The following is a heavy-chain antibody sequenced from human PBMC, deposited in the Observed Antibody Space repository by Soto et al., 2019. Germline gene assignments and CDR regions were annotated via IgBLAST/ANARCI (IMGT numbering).Heavy chain of an antibody. Sequence: QVQLVESGGGVVQPGRSLRLSCAASGFTFSSYGIHWVRQAPGKGLEWVAVISYDGSNKYYADSVKGRFTISRDNSKNTLYLQMNSLRAEDTAVYYCAKSPSYPVHFDYWGQGTLVTVSS. V-gene: IGHV3-30*18. CDR3: AKSPSYPVHFDY. CDR1: GFTFSSYG. CDR2: ISYDGSNK. J-gene: IGHJ4*02. D-gene: IGHD1-26*01.